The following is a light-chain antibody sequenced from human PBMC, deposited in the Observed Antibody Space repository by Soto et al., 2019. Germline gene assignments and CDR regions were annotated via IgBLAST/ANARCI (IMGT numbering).Light chain of an antibody. V-gene: IGKV1-5*03. CDR2: KAS. CDR1: QSISSW. CDR3: QQYHSFSFT. Sequence: DIQMTQSPSTLSASVGDRVTITCRASQSISSWLAWYQQKPGKAPKLLIHKASNLESGVPSRFSGSGSGTEFTLTISSLQPDDFATYYCQQYHSFSFTFGQGTRLEIK. J-gene: IGKJ5*01.